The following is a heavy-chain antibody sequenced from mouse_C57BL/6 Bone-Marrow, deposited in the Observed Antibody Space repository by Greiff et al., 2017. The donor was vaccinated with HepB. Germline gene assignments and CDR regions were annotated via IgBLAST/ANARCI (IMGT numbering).Heavy chain of an antibody. CDR1: GYTFTSYW. J-gene: IGHJ4*01. CDR3: ARWGNYGMDY. Sequence: QVQLQQSGAELVRPGSSVKLSCKASGYTFTSYWMDWVKQRPGQGLEWIGNIYPSDSETHYNQKFKDKATLTVDKSSSTAYMQLSSLTSEDSAVYYCARWGNYGMDYWGQGTSVTVSS. V-gene: IGHV1-61*01. D-gene: IGHD2-1*01. CDR2: IYPSDSET.